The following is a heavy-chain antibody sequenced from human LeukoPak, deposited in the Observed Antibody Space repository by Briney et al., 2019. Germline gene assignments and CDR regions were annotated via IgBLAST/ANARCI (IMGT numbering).Heavy chain of an antibody. Sequence: SETLSLTCAVYGGSFSGYYWSWIRQPPGKGLEWIGRIYTSGSTNYNPSLKSRVTISVDTSKNQFSLKLSSVTAADTAVYYCARERYYGSGRAWFDPWGQGTLVTVSS. CDR1: GGSFSGYY. J-gene: IGHJ5*02. CDR2: IYTSGST. CDR3: ARERYYGSGRAWFDP. D-gene: IGHD3-10*01. V-gene: IGHV4-4*07.